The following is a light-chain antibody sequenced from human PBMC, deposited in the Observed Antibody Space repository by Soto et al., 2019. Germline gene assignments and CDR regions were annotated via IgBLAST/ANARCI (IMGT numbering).Light chain of an antibody. Sequence: QSALTQPRSVSGSPGQSVTISCTGTSSDIGGDNFVSWYQQHPGKSPKLMIFDVTKRPSGVPDRFSGSKSGNTASLTISGLQAGDEPDYFCCSYAATYVVLGGGTKLTVL. CDR1: SSDIGGDNF. CDR2: DVT. J-gene: IGLJ2*01. CDR3: CSYAATYVV. V-gene: IGLV2-11*01.